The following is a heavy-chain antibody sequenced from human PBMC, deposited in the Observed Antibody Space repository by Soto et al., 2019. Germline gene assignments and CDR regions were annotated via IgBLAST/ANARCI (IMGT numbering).Heavy chain of an antibody. D-gene: IGHD6-25*01. V-gene: IGHV3-48*01. Sequence: ESGGGLVQPGGSLRLSCAASGFTFSSYSMNWVRQAPGKGLEWVSYISSATTTIYYADSVKGRFTISRDNAKNSLYLQMTSLRADDAAVYYCARGIGAAGPKLDYWGQGTLVTVSS. CDR3: ARGIGAAGPKLDY. CDR1: GFTFSSYS. J-gene: IGHJ4*02. CDR2: ISSATTTI.